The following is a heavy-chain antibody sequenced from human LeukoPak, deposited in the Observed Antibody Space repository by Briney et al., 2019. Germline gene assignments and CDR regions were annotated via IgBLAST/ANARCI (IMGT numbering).Heavy chain of an antibody. CDR2: ISGSGGST. Sequence: PGGSLRLSCAASGFTFSSYAMSWVRQAPGKGLEWVSAISGSGGSTYYADSVKGRFTISRDNSKNTLYLQMNSLRAEDTAVYYCAKGGVYDILTGYRSWGQGTLVTVSS. CDR1: GFTFSSYA. D-gene: IGHD3-9*01. V-gene: IGHV3-23*01. J-gene: IGHJ5*02. CDR3: AKGGVYDILTGYRS.